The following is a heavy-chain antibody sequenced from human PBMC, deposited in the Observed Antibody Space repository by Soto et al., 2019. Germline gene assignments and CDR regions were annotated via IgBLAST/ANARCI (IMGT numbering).Heavy chain of an antibody. CDR2: IWYDGSNK. CDR1: GFTFSSYG. V-gene: IGHV3-33*01. Sequence: GGSLRLSCAASGFTFSSYGMHWGRQAPGKGLEWVAVIWYDGSNKYYADSVKGRFTISRDNSKNTLYLQMNSLRAEDTAVYYCARFAHRRGWWALHYWGQGIVVTVSS. J-gene: IGHJ4*02. D-gene: IGHD6-19*01. CDR3: ARFAHRRGWWALHY.